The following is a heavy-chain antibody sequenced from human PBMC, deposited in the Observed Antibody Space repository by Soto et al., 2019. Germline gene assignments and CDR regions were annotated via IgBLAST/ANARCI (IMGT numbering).Heavy chain of an antibody. Sequence: EAQLVESGGGFIYPGGSLRLSCAASGLTISNAWMNWVRQAPGKGLEWVGRIKTNTEGGTTDYAAAVKGRFTVSRDDSKNTLYLQMNSLKTEDPAVYYCTTGSVEGVWGQGTTVTVSS. CDR1: GLTISNAW. D-gene: IGHD2-15*01. CDR2: IKTNTEGGTT. V-gene: IGHV3-15*07. J-gene: IGHJ6*02. CDR3: TTGSVEGV.